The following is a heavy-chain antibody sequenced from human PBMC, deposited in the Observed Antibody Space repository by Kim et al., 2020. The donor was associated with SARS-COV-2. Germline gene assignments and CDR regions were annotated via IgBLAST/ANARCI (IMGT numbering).Heavy chain of an antibody. CDR3: ARQAPSGMGMVGSIFDY. V-gene: IGHV4-39*01. CDR1: GGSISSSSYY. CDR2: IYYSGST. Sequence: SETLSLTCTVSGGSISSSSYYWGWIRQPPGKGLEWIGSIYYSGSTYYNPSLKSRVTISVDTSKNQFSLKLSSVTAADTAVYYCARQAPSGMGMVGSIFDYWGQGTLVTVSS. D-gene: IGHD3-10*02. J-gene: IGHJ4*02.